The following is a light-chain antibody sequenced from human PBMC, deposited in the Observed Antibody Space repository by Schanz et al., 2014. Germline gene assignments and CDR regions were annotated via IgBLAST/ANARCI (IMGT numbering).Light chain of an antibody. CDR2: RNN. Sequence: QSVLTQPPSASGAPGQRVTISCSGSSSNIGTYYVYWYQQLPGTAPKLLMYRNNQRPSGVPDRFSASKSGTSASLAITGLQAEDEADYYCLSYDTSLGGRHWVFGGGTKLTVL. V-gene: IGLV1-47*01. CDR3: LSYDTSLGGRHWV. J-gene: IGLJ3*02. CDR1: SSNIGTYY.